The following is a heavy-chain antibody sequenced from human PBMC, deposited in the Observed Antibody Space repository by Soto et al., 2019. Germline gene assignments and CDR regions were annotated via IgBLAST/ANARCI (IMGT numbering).Heavy chain of an antibody. D-gene: IGHD6-13*01. CDR2: IYYSGST. Sequence: PSETLSLTCTVSGGSVSSGSYYWSWIRQPPGKGLEWIGYIYYSGSTNYNPSLKSRVTISVDTSKNQFSLKLSSVTAADTAVYYCARTIGIAAAGMLFDYWGQGTLVTVSS. V-gene: IGHV4-61*01. J-gene: IGHJ4*02. CDR3: ARTIGIAAAGMLFDY. CDR1: GGSVSSGSYY.